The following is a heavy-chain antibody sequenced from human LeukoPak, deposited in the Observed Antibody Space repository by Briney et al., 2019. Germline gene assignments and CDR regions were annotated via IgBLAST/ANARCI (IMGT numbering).Heavy chain of an antibody. Sequence: GASVKVSCKASGYTFTSYGISWVRQAPGQGLEWMGWISAYNGNTNYAEKLQGGVTMTTDTSTSTAYMDLRSLRSDDTAVYYCATSRYGSGSYYKAPEYWGQGTLVTVSS. CDR3: ATSRYGSGSYYKAPEY. CDR1: GYTFTSYG. V-gene: IGHV1-18*01. D-gene: IGHD3-10*01. CDR2: ISAYNGNT. J-gene: IGHJ4*02.